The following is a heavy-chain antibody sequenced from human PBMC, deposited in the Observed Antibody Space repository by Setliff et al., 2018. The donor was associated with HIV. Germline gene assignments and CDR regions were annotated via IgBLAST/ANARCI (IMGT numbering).Heavy chain of an antibody. CDR2: INTDGSST. CDR1: GFTFSSYW. J-gene: IGHJ6*02. Sequence: PGGSLRLSCAASGFTFSSYWMHWVRQAPGKGLVWVSRINTDGSSTSYADSVKGRFTISRDNAKNTLYLQMNSLRAEDTAVYYCAKPLTQWGVSPYHYAVDVWGQGTTVTVSS. V-gene: IGHV3-74*01. CDR3: AKPLTQWGVSPYHYAVDV. D-gene: IGHD1-26*01.